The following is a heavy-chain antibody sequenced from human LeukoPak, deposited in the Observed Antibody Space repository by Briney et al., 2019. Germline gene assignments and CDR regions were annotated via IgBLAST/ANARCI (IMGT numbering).Heavy chain of an antibody. J-gene: IGHJ4*02. CDR3: ARDRSGSYGY. Sequence: GGPLRLSGAAFGFTFSSYSMNWVRQAPGKGLEWVSSISSSSSYIYYADSVKGRFTISRNNAKNSLYLQMNSLRVGDTAVYYCARDRSGSYGYWGQGTLVTVSS. CDR1: GFTFSSYS. CDR2: ISSSSSYI. D-gene: IGHD1-26*01. V-gene: IGHV3-21*01.